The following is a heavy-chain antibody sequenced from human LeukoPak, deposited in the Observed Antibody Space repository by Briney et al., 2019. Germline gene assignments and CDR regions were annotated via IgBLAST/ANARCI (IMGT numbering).Heavy chain of an antibody. J-gene: IGHJ4*02. V-gene: IGHV3-30*03. Sequence: GGSLRLSCAASGFTFSSYGMHWVRQAPGKGLEWVAVISYDGSNKYYADSVKGRFTISRDNSKNTLYLHMNSLRVEDTAIYYCARDPDRSGFDFWGQGTLLTVSS. D-gene: IGHD1-14*01. CDR2: ISYDGSNK. CDR1: GFTFSSYG. CDR3: ARDPDRSGFDF.